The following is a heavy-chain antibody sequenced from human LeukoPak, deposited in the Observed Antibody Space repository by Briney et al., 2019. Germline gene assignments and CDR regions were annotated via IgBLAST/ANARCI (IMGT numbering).Heavy chain of an antibody. D-gene: IGHD4-11*01. Sequence: PGGSLRLSCAASGFTFSSYAMTWVRQAPGKELEGVSTISGGGDRIHYGASVKGRFTISRDNSKNTLYLQMNNLRAEDTAVYFCASLQWALPTSWGSFDFWGQGTLVTVSS. CDR3: ASLQWALPTSWGSFDF. CDR1: GFTFSSYA. V-gene: IGHV3-23*01. J-gene: IGHJ4*02. CDR2: ISGGGDRI.